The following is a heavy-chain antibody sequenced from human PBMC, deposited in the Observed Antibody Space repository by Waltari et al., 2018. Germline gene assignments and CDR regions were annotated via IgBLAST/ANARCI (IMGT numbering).Heavy chain of an antibody. CDR3: AKDKYRSGWYFDY. CDR1: GFTFDDYA. Sequence: EVQLVESGGGLVQPGRSLRLSCVASGFTFDDYAMHWVRQAPGKGLEWVSGISWNSGSIGYADSVKGRFTISRDNAKNSLYLQMNSLRAEDMALYYCAKDKYRSGWYFDYWGQGTLVTVSS. CDR2: ISWNSGSI. J-gene: IGHJ4*02. D-gene: IGHD6-19*01. V-gene: IGHV3-9*03.